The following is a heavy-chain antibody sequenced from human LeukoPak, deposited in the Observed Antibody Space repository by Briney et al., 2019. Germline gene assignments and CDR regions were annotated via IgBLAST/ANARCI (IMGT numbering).Heavy chain of an antibody. J-gene: IGHJ4*02. CDR2: IKQDGSEK. V-gene: IGHV3-7*01. Sequence: GGSLRLSCAASGFTFSSYWMTWVRQAPGKGLEWVANIKQDGSEKYYVDSVKGRFTISRDNAKNSLYLQMNSLRAEDTAVYYCTRDTGCTGGTCYSFYDYWGQGTLVTVSS. CDR3: TRDTGCTGGTCYSFYDY. CDR1: GFTFSSYW. D-gene: IGHD2-15*01.